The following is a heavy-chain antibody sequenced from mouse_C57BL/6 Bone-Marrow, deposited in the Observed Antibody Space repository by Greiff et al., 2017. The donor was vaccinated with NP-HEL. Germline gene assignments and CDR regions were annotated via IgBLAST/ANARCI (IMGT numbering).Heavy chain of an antibody. CDR2: INPSTGGT. Sequence: VQLQQSGPELVKPGASVKISCKASGYSFTGYYMNWVKQSPEKSLEWIGEINPSTGGTTYNQKFKAKATLTVDKSSSTAYMQLKSLTSEDSAVYDCARRGYEFAYWGQGTLVTVSA. CDR3: ARRGYEFAY. J-gene: IGHJ3*01. CDR1: GYSFTGYY. D-gene: IGHD2-2*01. V-gene: IGHV1-42*01.